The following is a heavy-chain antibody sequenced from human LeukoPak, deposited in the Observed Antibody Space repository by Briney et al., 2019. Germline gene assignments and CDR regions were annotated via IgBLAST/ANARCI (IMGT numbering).Heavy chain of an antibody. CDR3: ARAKYYDSSGYYLPFDY. Sequence: PSQTLSLTCTVSGGSISSGGYYWSWIRQHPGKGLEWIGYIYYSGSTYYNPSLKSRVTISVDTSKNQFSLKLSSVTAADTAVYYCARAKYYDSSGYYLPFDYWGQGTLVTVSS. V-gene: IGHV4-31*03. CDR2: IYYSGST. D-gene: IGHD3-22*01. J-gene: IGHJ4*02. CDR1: GGSISSGGYY.